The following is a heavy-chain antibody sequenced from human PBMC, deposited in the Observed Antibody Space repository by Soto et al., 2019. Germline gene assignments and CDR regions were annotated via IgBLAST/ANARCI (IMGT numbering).Heavy chain of an antibody. CDR3: ASQIFWSGSTAHGMDV. J-gene: IGHJ6*02. CDR2: IWFDETKK. CDR1: GFTFSTYG. V-gene: IGHV3-33*01. Sequence: PGGSLRLSCAASGFTFSTYGMHWVRQAPGKGLEWVAVIWFDETKKYYADSVNGRFTISRDNSKNTLYLQMNSLRAEDTAVYYCASQIFWSGSTAHGMDVWGQGTAVTVSS. D-gene: IGHD3-3*01.